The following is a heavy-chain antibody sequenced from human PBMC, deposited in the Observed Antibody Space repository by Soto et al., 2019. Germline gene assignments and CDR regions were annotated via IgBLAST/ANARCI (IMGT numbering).Heavy chain of an antibody. CDR1: GYTFTGYY. D-gene: IGHD2-2*01. CDR3: ARGGIVVVPAAIPAFDI. CDR2: INPNSGGT. V-gene: IGHV1-2*04. J-gene: IGHJ3*02. Sequence: QVQLVQSGAEVKKPGASVKVSCKASGYTFTGYYMHWVRQAPGQGLEWMGWINPNSGGTNYAQKFQGWVTMTRETSISTAYMELSRRRSDDTAVYYCARGGIVVVPAAIPAFDIWGQGTMVTVSS.